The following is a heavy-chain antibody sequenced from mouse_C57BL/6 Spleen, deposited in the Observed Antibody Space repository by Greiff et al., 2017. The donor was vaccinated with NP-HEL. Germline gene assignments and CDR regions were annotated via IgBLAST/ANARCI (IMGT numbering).Heavy chain of an antibody. Sequence: VQLQQPGAELVKPGASVKLSCKASGYTFTSYWMHWVKQRPGQGLEWIGMIHPNSGSTNYNEKFKSKATLTVDKSSSTAYMQLSSLTSEDSAVYYCARSLITTVVEYFDYWGQGTTLTVSS. CDR1: GYTFTSYW. CDR2: IHPNSGST. CDR3: ARSLITTVVEYFDY. V-gene: IGHV1-64*01. D-gene: IGHD1-1*01. J-gene: IGHJ2*01.